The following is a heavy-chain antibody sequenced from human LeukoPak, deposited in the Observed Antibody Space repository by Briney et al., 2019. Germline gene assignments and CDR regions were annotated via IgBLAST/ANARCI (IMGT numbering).Heavy chain of an antibody. J-gene: IGHJ4*02. D-gene: IGHD2-2*01. CDR3: ARATYCSSTSCRYFDY. Sequence: GGSLRLSCAASGFTFSSYSMNWVRQAPGKGLEWVSSISSSSSYIYYADSVKGRFTISRDNAKNSLYLQMNSLRAEDTAVYYCARATYCSSTSCRYFDYWGQGTLVTVSS. CDR1: GFTFSSYS. CDR2: ISSSSSYI. V-gene: IGHV3-21*01.